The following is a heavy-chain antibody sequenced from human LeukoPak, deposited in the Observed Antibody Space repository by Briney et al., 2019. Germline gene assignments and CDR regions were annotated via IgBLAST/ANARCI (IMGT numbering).Heavy chain of an antibody. Sequence: ASVKVSCKASGYTFTGYYMHWVRQAPGQGLEWMGWINPNSGGTNYAQMFQGRVTMTRDTSISTAYMELSRLRSDDTAVYYCARDPYYYDSSGYYYYWGQGTLVTVSS. CDR3: ARDPYYYDSSGYYYY. D-gene: IGHD3-22*01. V-gene: IGHV1-2*02. J-gene: IGHJ4*02. CDR1: GYTFTGYY. CDR2: INPNSGGT.